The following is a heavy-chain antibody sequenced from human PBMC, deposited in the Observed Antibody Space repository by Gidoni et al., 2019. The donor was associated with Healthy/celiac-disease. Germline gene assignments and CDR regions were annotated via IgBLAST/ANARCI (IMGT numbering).Heavy chain of an antibody. V-gene: IGHV1-69*01. Sequence: QVQLVQSGAAVKKPGSSVKVSCKASGGPFTSYAISWGRQAPGQGLEWMGGITPSCGTANYAQKIQGRVTITADEATSTAYMELSSRRSEDTAVYYCARERERYSSSHGGMDVWGQGTTVTVSS. J-gene: IGHJ6*02. CDR3: ARERERYSSSHGGMDV. CDR2: ITPSCGTA. CDR1: GGPFTSYA. D-gene: IGHD5-18*01.